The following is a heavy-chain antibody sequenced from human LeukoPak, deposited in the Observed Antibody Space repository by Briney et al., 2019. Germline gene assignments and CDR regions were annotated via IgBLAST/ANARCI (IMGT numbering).Heavy chain of an antibody. CDR1: GGTFSSYA. Sequence: ASVKVSCKASGGTFSSYAISWVRQAPGQGLGWMGGIIPIFGTANYAQKFQGRVTITTDESTSTAYMELSSLRSEDTAVYYCARGDIVVVVAATLLHAFDIWGQGTMVTVSS. CDR3: ARGDIVVVVAATLLHAFDI. D-gene: IGHD2-15*01. CDR2: IIPIFGTA. J-gene: IGHJ3*02. V-gene: IGHV1-69*05.